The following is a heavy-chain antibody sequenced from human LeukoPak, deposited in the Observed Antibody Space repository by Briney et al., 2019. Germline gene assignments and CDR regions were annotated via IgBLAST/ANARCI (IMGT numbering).Heavy chain of an antibody. D-gene: IGHD3-9*01. CDR1: GGSISSFF. J-gene: IGHJ4*02. CDR2: VHSSGST. Sequence: SETLSLTCTVSGGSISSFFWSWIRQPPRKGLEWIGYVHSSGSTKYNPSLKSRLIISVDMSKNQFSLKLRSVSVADTAVYYCARLAPGNYDILTGDPKVVFDYWGQGALVTVSS. V-gene: IGHV4-59*01. CDR3: ARLAPGNYDILTGDPKVVFDY.